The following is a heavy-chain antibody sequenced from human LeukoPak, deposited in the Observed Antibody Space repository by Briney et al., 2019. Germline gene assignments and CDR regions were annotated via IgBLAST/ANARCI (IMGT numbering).Heavy chain of an antibody. V-gene: IGHV1-69*04. CDR3: ARRRYYDSTYYYYYMDV. CDR2: IIPILGIA. CDR1: GGTFSSYA. D-gene: IGHD3-3*01. J-gene: IGHJ6*03. Sequence: SVKVSCKASGGTFSSYAISWVRQAPGQGLEWMGRIIPILGIANYAQKFQGRVTMTTDTSTSTAYMELRSLRSDDTAVYYCARRRYYDSTYYYYYMDVWGKGTTVTVSS.